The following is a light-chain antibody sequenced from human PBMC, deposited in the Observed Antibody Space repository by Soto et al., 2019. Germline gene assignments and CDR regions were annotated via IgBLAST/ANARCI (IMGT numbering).Light chain of an antibody. CDR1: QSVLYSSNNKSY. Sequence: DLVMTHSPASLPFSLGERATIHCNSSQSVLYSSNNKSYLAGYQQKPGQPPKLLIYWGSTRESGVPDRCSGSGFGTDFTLTTSSLQSEDFAVYYCQQYNNWPLTFGGGTKVDIK. CDR2: WGS. CDR3: QQYNNWPLT. V-gene: IGKV4-1*01. J-gene: IGKJ4*01.